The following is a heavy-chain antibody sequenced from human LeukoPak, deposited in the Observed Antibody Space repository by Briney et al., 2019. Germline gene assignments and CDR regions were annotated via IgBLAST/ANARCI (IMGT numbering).Heavy chain of an antibody. CDR1: GGSFSGYY. Sequence: SETLSLTCAVYGGSFSGYYWSWIRQPPGKGLEWIGEINHSGSTNYNPSLKSRVTISVDTSKNQFSLKLSSVTAADTAVYYCAKVLGYYDFWSGYSRFDYWGQGTLVTVSS. CDR2: INHSGST. V-gene: IGHV4-34*01. D-gene: IGHD3-3*01. J-gene: IGHJ4*02. CDR3: AKVLGYYDFWSGYSRFDY.